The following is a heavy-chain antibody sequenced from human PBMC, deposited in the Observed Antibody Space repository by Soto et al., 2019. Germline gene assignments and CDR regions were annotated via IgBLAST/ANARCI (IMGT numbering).Heavy chain of an antibody. Sequence: PGGSLRLSCAASGFTFSSYSMNWVRQAPGKGLEWVSSISSSSSYIYYADAVKGRFTITRDNAKNSLYLQMNSLRADDTAVYYRARSSSSGYGFDAFDIWGQGTMVTVSS. D-gene: IGHD5-12*01. V-gene: IGHV3-21*01. J-gene: IGHJ3*02. CDR1: GFTFSSYS. CDR2: ISSSSSYI. CDR3: ARSSSSGYGFDAFDI.